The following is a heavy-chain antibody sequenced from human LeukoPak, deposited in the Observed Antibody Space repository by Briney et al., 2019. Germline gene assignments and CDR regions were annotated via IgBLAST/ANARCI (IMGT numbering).Heavy chain of an antibody. CDR1: GFTFSSYA. D-gene: IGHD4-17*01. Sequence: PGGSLRLSCAASGFTFSSYAMSWVRQAPGKGLEWVSAISGSGGSTYYADSVRGRFTTSRDNSKNTLYLQMNSLRAEDTAIYYCTRDLFSGDYGRTGFDHWGQGTLLTVSS. CDR2: ISGSGGST. CDR3: TRDLFSGDYGRTGFDH. J-gene: IGHJ4*02. V-gene: IGHV3-23*01.